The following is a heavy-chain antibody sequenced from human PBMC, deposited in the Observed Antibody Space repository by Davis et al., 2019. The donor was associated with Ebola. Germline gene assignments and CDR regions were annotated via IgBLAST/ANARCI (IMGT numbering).Heavy chain of an antibody. CDR1: GFTFSSYE. CDR2: ISSSGSTI. D-gene: IGHD1-26*01. CDR3: TTGATMAEEYYYYGMDV. Sequence: GESLKISCAASGFTFSSYEMNWVRQAPGKGLEWVSYISSSGSTIYYADSVKGRFTISRDDAKNSLYLQMNSLRAEDTAVYYCTTGATMAEEYYYYGMDVWGQGTTVTVSS. V-gene: IGHV3-48*03. J-gene: IGHJ6*02.